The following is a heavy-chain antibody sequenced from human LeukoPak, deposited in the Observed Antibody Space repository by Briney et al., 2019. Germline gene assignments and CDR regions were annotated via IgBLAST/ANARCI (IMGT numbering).Heavy chain of an antibody. V-gene: IGHV3-7*01. Sequence: GGSLRLSCAASGFTFSSYAMSWVRQAPGKGLEWVANIKQDGSEKYYVDSVKGRFTISRDSAKNSLYLQMNSLRTEDTAVYYCARAGVYSVYDGRLGYWGQGTLVTVSS. CDR3: ARAGVYSVYDGRLGY. J-gene: IGHJ4*02. CDR1: GFTFSSYA. D-gene: IGHD5/OR15-5a*01. CDR2: IKQDGSEK.